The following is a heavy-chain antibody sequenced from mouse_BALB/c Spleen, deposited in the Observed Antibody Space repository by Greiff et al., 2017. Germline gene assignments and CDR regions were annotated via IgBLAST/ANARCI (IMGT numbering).Heavy chain of an antibody. Sequence: QVQLKESGPGLVAPSQSLSITCTVSGFSLTSYDISWIRQPPGKGLEWLGVIWTGGGTNYNSAFMSRLSISKDNSKSQVFLKMNSLQTDDTAIYYCARGGPTATGYAMDYWGQGTSVTVSS. V-gene: IGHV2-9-2*01. J-gene: IGHJ4*01. CDR3: ARGGPTATGYAMDY. CDR2: IWTGGGT. CDR1: GFSLTSYD. D-gene: IGHD1-2*01.